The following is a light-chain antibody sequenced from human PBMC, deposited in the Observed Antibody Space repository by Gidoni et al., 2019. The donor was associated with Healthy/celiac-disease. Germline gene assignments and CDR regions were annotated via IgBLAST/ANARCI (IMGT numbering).Light chain of an antibody. Sequence: DIQMTQPPPSLSASVADRVTITCRASQSISSYLNWYQQKPGKAPKLLIYAASSLQSGVPSRFSGSGSGTDFTLTISSLQPEDFATYYCQQRYSTPDTFGEGTKVEIK. CDR3: QQRYSTPDT. CDR1: QSISSY. J-gene: IGKJ4*01. V-gene: IGKV1-39*01. CDR2: AAS.